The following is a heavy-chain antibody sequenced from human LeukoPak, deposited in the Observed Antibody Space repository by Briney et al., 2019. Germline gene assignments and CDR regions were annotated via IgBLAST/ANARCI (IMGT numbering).Heavy chain of an antibody. Sequence: GGSLRLSCVASGFSFTGNWMSWVPQAPGKGPEWVASIKEDGSEKYYGDSVSGRFTISRDNAKNSLYLQMNSLRAEDTAVYYCAQEGNWGQGTLVTVSS. CDR1: GFSFTGNW. CDR3: AQEGN. CDR2: IKEDGSEK. J-gene: IGHJ4*02. V-gene: IGHV3-7*01.